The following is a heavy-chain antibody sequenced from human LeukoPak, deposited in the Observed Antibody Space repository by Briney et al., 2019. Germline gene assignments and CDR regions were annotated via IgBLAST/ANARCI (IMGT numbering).Heavy chain of an antibody. V-gene: IGHV4-61*02. CDR2: IYTSGST. CDR1: GGSISSGSYY. D-gene: IGHD3-22*01. Sequence: PSETLSLTCTVSGGSISSGSYYWSWIRQPAGKGLEWIGRIYTSGSTNYNPSLKSRVTISVDTSKNQFSLKLSSVTAADTAVYYCARGRRSGYPRPRSGHYYYYMDVWGKGTTVTISS. J-gene: IGHJ6*03. CDR3: ARGRRSGYPRPRSGHYYYYMDV.